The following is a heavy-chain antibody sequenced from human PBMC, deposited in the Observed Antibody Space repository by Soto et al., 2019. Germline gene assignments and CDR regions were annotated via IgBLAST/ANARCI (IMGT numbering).Heavy chain of an antibody. D-gene: IGHD4-17*01. CDR2: ISAYSGNT. Sequence: QVQLVQSGAEVKKPGASVKVSYEASGYTFTTYGITWVRQAPGQGLEWMGWISAYSGNTNYAQKLQGRLTVTTDTSPDPAYMALRSLRSDDTAVYYCARVVKAGDYGDYGRYYFDYWGHGTLFTVSS. CDR3: ARVVKAGDYGDYGRYYFDY. J-gene: IGHJ4*01. CDR1: GYTFTTYG. V-gene: IGHV1-18*04.